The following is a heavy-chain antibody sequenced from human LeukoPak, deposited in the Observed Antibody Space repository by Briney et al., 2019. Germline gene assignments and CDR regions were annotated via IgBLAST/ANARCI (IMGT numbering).Heavy chain of an antibody. CDR3: ARVVGRDGYNCPQD. Sequence: SETLSLTCTVSGGSISSDYWSWIRQPPGKGLEWIGYIYYSGSTNYNPSLKSRATISVDTSKNQFSLKLSSVTAADTAVYYCARVVGRDGYNCPQDWGQGTLVTVSS. CDR2: IYYSGST. D-gene: IGHD5-24*01. V-gene: IGHV4-59*01. J-gene: IGHJ4*02. CDR1: GGSISSDY.